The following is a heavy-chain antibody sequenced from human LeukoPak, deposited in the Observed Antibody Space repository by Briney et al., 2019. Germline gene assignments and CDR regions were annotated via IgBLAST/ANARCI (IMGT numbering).Heavy chain of an antibody. Sequence: SETLSLTCTVSGDSISSYYWSWIRQPPGKGLEWIGYIYYSGSTNYNPSLKSRVTISVDTSKNQFSLKLSSVTAADTAVYYCARGRGYYYDSSGHDYWGQGTLVTVSS. CDR3: ARGRGYYYDSSGHDY. CDR1: GDSISSYY. J-gene: IGHJ4*02. CDR2: IYYSGST. V-gene: IGHV4-59*01. D-gene: IGHD3-22*01.